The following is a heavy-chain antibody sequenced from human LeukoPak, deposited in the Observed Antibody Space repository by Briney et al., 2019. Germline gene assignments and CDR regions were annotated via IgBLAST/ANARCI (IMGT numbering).Heavy chain of an antibody. CDR2: IWYDGSNK. J-gene: IGHJ4*02. CDR1: GFTFNSYD. V-gene: IGHV3-33*01. D-gene: IGHD4-23*01. Sequence: PGGSLRLSCAASGFTFNSYDMHWIRQAPGKGLECVALIWYDGSNKYYPLSVKGRFTSSRDNSKGTMYLQMTSLRAEDTAVYYCARYVGGGNSGGFDYWGQGTLVIVSS. CDR3: ARYVGGGNSGGFDY.